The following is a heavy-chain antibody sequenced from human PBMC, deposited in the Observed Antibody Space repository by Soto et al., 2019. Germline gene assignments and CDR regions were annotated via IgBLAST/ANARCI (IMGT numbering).Heavy chain of an antibody. CDR2: IYYSGST. J-gene: IGHJ4*02. D-gene: IGHD1-26*01. CDR3: ARENNSGRYGY. V-gene: IGHV4-59*01. Sequence: SETLSLTCTVSGGSISSYYWSWIRQPPGKGLEWIGYIYYSGSTNYNPSLKSRVTISVDTSKNQFSLKLSSVTAADTAVYYCARENNSGRYGYWGQGTLVTVSS. CDR1: GGSISSYY.